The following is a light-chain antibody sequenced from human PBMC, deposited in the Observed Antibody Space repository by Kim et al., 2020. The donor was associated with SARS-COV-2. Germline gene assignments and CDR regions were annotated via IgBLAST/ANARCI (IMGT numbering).Light chain of an antibody. CDR1: QSIRSSN. CDR3: QQYGASPRT. Sequence: LSPGESATLSCRASQSIRSSNLAWYQQKPGQPPRLLIYGASNRAPVIPERFSGSGSGTDFTLTINRLEPEDFAVYYCQQYGASPRTFGQGTKVDIK. V-gene: IGKV3-20*01. J-gene: IGKJ1*01. CDR2: GAS.